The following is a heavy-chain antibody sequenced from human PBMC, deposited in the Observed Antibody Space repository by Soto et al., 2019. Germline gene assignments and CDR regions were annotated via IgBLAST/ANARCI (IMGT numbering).Heavy chain of an antibody. CDR3: ARRYGGNFDY. V-gene: IGHV4-59*01. J-gene: IGHJ4*02. CDR2: IYYSGST. Sequence: SETPSLTCTVSGGSISSYYWSWIRQPPGKGLEWIGYIYYSGSTNYNPSLKSRVTISVDRSKNQYYLKLSSVTAADTAVYYCARRYGGNFDYWGQGTLVTVSS. CDR1: GGSISSYY. D-gene: IGHD1-26*01.